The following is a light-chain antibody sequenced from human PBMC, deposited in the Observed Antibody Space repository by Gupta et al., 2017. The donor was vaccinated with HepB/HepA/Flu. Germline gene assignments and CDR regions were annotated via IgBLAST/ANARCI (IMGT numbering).Light chain of an antibody. CDR3: QQDNNWPLT. CDR2: GAS. J-gene: IGKJ1*01. CDR1: QSVSSN. V-gene: IGKV3-15*01. Sequence: EIVMTQSPATLSVSPGESATLSCRASQSVSSNLDWFQQKPGQAPRLLIYGASTRATGIPARFSGSGSGTEFTLTISSLQSEDFAVYYCQQDNNWPLTFGQGTKVEIK.